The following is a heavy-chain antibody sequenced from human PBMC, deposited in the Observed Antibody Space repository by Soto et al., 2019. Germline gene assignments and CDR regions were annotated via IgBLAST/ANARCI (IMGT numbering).Heavy chain of an antibody. CDR3: ASRRGYSAHLVDY. D-gene: IGHD5-12*01. CDR2: IIPIFGTA. V-gene: IGHV1-69*13. CDR1: GGTFSSYA. Sequence: SVKVSCKASGGTFSSYAISWVRQAPGQGLEWMGGIIPIFGTANYAQKFQGRVTITADESTSTAYMELSSLRSEDTAVYYCASRRGYSAHLVDYWGQGTLVTVSS. J-gene: IGHJ4*02.